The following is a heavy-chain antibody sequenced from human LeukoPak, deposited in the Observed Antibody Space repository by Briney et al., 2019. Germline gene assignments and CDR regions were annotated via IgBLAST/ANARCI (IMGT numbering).Heavy chain of an antibody. CDR2: ISAYNGNT. CDR3: ARDSVVVPAPGYNWFDP. D-gene: IGHD2-2*01. J-gene: IGHJ5*02. CDR1: GYTFTSYG. V-gene: IGHV1-18*01. Sequence: ASVKVSCKASGYTFTSYGISWVRQAPGQGLEWMGWISAYNGNTNYAQKLQGRVTMTTDTSTSTAYMELRSLRSDDTAVYYCARDSVVVPAPGYNWFDPWGQGTLVTVSS.